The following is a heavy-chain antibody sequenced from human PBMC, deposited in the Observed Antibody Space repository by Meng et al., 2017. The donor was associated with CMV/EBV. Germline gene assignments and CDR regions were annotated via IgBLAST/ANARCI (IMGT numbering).Heavy chain of an antibody. CDR1: GFTFSSYG. CDR2: ISSSSSYI. Sequence: GGSLRLSCAASGFTFSSYGMHWVRQAPGKGLEWVSSISSSSSYIYYADSVKGRFTISRDNAKNSLYLQMNSLRAEDTAVYYCARENANWFDPWDQGTLVTVSS. V-gene: IGHV3-21*01. J-gene: IGHJ5*02. CDR3: ARENANWFDP.